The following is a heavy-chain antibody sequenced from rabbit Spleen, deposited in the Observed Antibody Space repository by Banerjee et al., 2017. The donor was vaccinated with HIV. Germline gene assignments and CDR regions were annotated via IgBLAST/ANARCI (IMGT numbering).Heavy chain of an antibody. CDR1: GFSFNSGYD. J-gene: IGHJ4*01. CDR2: IDPVFGIT. Sequence: QSLEESGGALVKPGASLTLTCKASGFSFNSGYDMCWVRQAPGKGLEWIGYIDPVFGITYYANWVNGRFSISSHNAQNTLFLQLNSLTAADTATYFCVREVAAKFDLWGPGTLVTVS. CDR3: VREVAAKFDL. V-gene: IGHV1S40*01. D-gene: IGHD4-1*01.